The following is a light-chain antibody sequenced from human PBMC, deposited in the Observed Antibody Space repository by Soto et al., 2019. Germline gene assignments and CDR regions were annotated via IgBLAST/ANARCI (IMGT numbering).Light chain of an antibody. CDR1: SSDVGGYNY. Sequence: QSALTQPASVSGSPGQSITISCTGTSSDVGGYNYVSWYQQHPGKAPKLMIYDVSNRPSGVSNRFSGSKSGNTASLTISGLQAEAGADYYCSSYTSSSTLAFGGGAKLTVL. CDR3: SSYTSSSTLA. V-gene: IGLV2-14*01. CDR2: DVS. J-gene: IGLJ2*01.